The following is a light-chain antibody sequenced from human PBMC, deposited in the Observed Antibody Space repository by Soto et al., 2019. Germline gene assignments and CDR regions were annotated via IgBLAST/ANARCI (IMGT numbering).Light chain of an antibody. CDR1: HSVYSN. J-gene: IGKJ5*01. CDR2: GAS. Sequence: EIVMTQSPATLSVSPGERATLSCRASHSVYSNLAWYQQKPGQAPRLLIYGASSRATGIPARFSGSGSGTDFTLTISSLEPEDFAVYYCQQRSNWPPITFGQGTRLEIK. CDR3: QQRSNWPPIT. V-gene: IGKV3-11*01.